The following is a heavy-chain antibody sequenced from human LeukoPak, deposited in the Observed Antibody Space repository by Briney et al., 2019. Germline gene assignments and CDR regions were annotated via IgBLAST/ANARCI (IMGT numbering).Heavy chain of an antibody. CDR1: GYSFTSYW. D-gene: IGHD4-17*01. Sequence: GESLKISCKGSGYSFTSYWIGWVRQMPGKGLEWMGIIYPGDSDTRYSPSFQGQVTISADKSISTAYLQWSSLKASDTAMYYCAKGYGDYVGWVGGSPFADYWGQGTLVTVSP. V-gene: IGHV5-51*01. CDR2: IYPGDSDT. CDR3: AKGYGDYVGWVGGSPFADY. J-gene: IGHJ4*02.